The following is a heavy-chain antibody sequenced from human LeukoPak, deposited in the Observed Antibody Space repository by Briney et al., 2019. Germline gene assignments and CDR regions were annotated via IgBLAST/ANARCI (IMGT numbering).Heavy chain of an antibody. Sequence: GGSLRLSCAASGFTFSSYGMHWVRQAPGKGLEWVAVISYDGSNKYYADSVKGRFTISRDNSKNTLYLQMNSLRAEDTAVYYCAKGDTSDYYDSSGYYAADYWGQGTLVTVSS. J-gene: IGHJ4*02. CDR3: AKGDTSDYYDSSGYYAADY. V-gene: IGHV3-30*18. D-gene: IGHD3-22*01. CDR1: GFTFSSYG. CDR2: ISYDGSNK.